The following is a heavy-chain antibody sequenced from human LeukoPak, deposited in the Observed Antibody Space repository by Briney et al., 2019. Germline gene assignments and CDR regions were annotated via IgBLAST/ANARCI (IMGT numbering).Heavy chain of an antibody. J-gene: IGHJ4*02. V-gene: IGHV1-2*02. D-gene: IGHD1-1*01. CDR1: GYTFTGYY. Sequence: GASVKVSCKASGYTFTGYYMHWVRQAPGQGLEWMGWINPNSGGTNYAQKFQGRVTMTRDTSISTAYMELSRLRSDDTAVYYCARARTRYNWNDGVPDYWGQGTLVTVSS. CDR3: ARARTRYNWNDGVPDY. CDR2: INPNSGGT.